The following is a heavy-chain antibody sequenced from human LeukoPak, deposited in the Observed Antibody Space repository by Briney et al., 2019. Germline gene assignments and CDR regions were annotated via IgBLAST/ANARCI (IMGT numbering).Heavy chain of an antibody. D-gene: IGHD1-1*01. Sequence: PGGSLRLSCAASELSVGSNYMTWVRQAPGKGLEWVSLIYSGGSTYYADSVKGRFTISRDISKNRLYLQMNSMRPDDTAVYYCARTLEGGYYFDYWGQGTLVTVSS. CDR3: ARTLEGGYYFDY. J-gene: IGHJ4*02. V-gene: IGHV3-66*01. CDR2: IYSGGST. CDR1: ELSVGSNY.